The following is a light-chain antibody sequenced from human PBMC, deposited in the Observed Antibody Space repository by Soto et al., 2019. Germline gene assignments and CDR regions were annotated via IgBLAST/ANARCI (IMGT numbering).Light chain of an antibody. Sequence: QSVLTQPPSVSGAPGQRVTISCTGSSSNIGAGYDVHWYQQLPGMAPKLLIYGSNNRPVGVPDRFSGSKSGPSGSLAITGLQAGDEADYYCQSYDSSLNAVLFGGGTKLTVL. V-gene: IGLV1-40*01. CDR1: SSNIGAGYD. CDR3: QSYDSSLNAVL. CDR2: GSN. J-gene: IGLJ3*02.